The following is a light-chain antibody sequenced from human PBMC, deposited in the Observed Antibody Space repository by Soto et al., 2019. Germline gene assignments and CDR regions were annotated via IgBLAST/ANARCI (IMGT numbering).Light chain of an antibody. CDR2: RNN. J-gene: IGLJ1*01. Sequence: QSVLTQPPSASGTPGQMVTMSCSGGNSNIGTNYVYWYQHLPGATPKLLIYRNNHRPSGVPDRFSASKSGTSASLAINGLRSEDEANYYCAGWDDSLHGLVFGTGTKVTVL. V-gene: IGLV1-47*01. CDR3: AGWDDSLHGLV. CDR1: NSNIGTNY.